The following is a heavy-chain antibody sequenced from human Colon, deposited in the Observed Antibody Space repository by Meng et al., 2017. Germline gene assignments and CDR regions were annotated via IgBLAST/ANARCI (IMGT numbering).Heavy chain of an antibody. Sequence: PRGSVPRLVKPADTLSLRCAVSGGAISRRDWWSWVRQPPGKGLEWIGETSHSGSTNYSPSLKSRVTISLDKSKNQLSLKLNSVTAADTAVYYCASSDYYRSDYWGQGTLVTVSS. V-gene: IGHV4-4*02. CDR3: ASSDYYRSDY. CDR2: TSHSGST. CDR1: GGAISRRDW. D-gene: IGHD3-22*01. J-gene: IGHJ4*02.